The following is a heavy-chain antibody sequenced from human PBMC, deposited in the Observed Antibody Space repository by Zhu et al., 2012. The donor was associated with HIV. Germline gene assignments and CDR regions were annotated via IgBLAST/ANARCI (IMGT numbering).Heavy chain of an antibody. V-gene: IGHV3-74*01. CDR2: INSDGSST. Sequence: EVQLVESGGGLVQPGGSLRLSCAASGFTFSSYWMHWVRQAPGKGLVWVSRINSDGSSTSYADSVKGRFTISRDNAKNTLYLQMNSLRAEDTAVYYCARDPGSYGEVWYFDLWGRGTLVTVSS. CDR3: ARDPGSYGEVWYFDL. D-gene: IGHD3-16*01. J-gene: IGHJ2*01. CDR1: GFTFSSYW.